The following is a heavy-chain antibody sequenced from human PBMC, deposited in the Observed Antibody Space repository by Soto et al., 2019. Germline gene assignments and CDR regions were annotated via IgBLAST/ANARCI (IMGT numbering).Heavy chain of an antibody. CDR1: GGSISRGDYY. J-gene: IGHJ3*02. V-gene: IGHV4-30-4*02. D-gene: IGHD4-17*01. CDR3: ARDGYGDYQDAFDI. CDR2: IYYGGST. Sequence: PSEALSLTCTVSGGSISRGDYYWSWIRQAPGKGLEWIGYIYYGGSTYYNPSLKSRVTISVDTSKNQFSLKLSSVTAADTAVYYCARDGYGDYQDAFDIWGQGTMVTVSS.